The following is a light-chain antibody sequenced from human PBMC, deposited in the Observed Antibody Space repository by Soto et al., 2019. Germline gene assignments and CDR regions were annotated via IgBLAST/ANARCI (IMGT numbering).Light chain of an antibody. Sequence: EIVLTQSPGTLSLSPGERATLSCRASQSISSNYVAWYQQKPGQAPRLLIYDASTRATGIPNRYSGRGSGTDFTLTISRLEPEDFAVFYCQQYGDSPTFGQGTKV. V-gene: IGKV3-20*01. CDR2: DAS. CDR1: QSISSNY. CDR3: QQYGDSPT. J-gene: IGKJ1*01.